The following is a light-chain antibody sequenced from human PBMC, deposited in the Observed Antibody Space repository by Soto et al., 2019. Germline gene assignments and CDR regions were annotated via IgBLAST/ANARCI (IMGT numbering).Light chain of an antibody. CDR2: EVS. CDR3: FSFTTDWTHV. Sequence: QVVLTQPASVSGSPGQSITISCTGSSSDIGAYNYVSWFQQYPGKAPKLIISEVSNRPSGVSNRFSGSKSGTAASLTISGLQTEDEADYFCFSFTTDWTHVFGTGTKVTVL. CDR1: SSDIGAYNY. J-gene: IGLJ1*01. V-gene: IGLV2-14*01.